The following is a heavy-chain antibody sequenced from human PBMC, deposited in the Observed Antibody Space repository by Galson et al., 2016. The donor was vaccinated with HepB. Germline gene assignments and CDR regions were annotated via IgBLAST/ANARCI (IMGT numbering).Heavy chain of an antibody. CDR1: GFTVRSTY. Sequence: SLRLSCAASGFTVRSTYMSWVRQAPGKGLERVSVIYSGDTTYYAESVKGRFTISRDSSKNTLYLQMNSLRAEDTAFYYCARVVKEGSGWSVSHYYGMDVWGQGTTVTVSS. CDR3: ARVVKEGSGWSVSHYYGMDV. V-gene: IGHV3-53*01. D-gene: IGHD6-19*01. CDR2: IYSGDTT. J-gene: IGHJ6*02.